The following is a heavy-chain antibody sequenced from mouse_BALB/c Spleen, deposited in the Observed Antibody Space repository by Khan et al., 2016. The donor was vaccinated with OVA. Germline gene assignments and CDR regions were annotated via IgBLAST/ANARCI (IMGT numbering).Heavy chain of an antibody. CDR2: INPSNGYT. Sequence: QMQLEESGAELARPGASVKLSCKASGYTFTSYTIHWIKKRPGQGLEWIGYINPSNGYTNYNHKFKDKATLTTDKSSTTAYLQLSSLTSDDSAVXNCERDGAYHRNDGWFAYWGQGTLVTVSA. CDR3: ERDGAYHRNDGWFAY. J-gene: IGHJ3*01. CDR1: GYTFTSYT. V-gene: IGHV1-4*01. D-gene: IGHD2-14*01.